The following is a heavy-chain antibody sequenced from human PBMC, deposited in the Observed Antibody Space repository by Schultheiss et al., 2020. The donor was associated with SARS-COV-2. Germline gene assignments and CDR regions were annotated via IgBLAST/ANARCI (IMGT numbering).Heavy chain of an antibody. Sequence: SETLSLTCAVYGGSFSGYYWSWIRQPPGKGLEWIGYIYYSGSTNYNPSLKSRVTISVDTSKNQFSLKLSSVTAADTAVYYCARGRGSFGVVTANWFDPWGQGTLVTVSS. CDR2: IYYSGST. J-gene: IGHJ5*02. CDR1: GGSFSGYY. V-gene: IGHV4-59*12. D-gene: IGHD3-3*01. CDR3: ARGRGSFGVVTANWFDP.